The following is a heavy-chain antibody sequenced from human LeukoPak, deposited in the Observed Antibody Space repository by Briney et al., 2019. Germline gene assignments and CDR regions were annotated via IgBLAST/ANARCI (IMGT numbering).Heavy chain of an antibody. CDR2: IWYDGSNK. Sequence: PGRSLRLSCAASGFTFSSYGMHWVRQAPGKGLEWVAVIWYDGSNKYYADSGKGRFTISRDNSKNTLYLQMNSLRAEDTAVYYCARGRLLSSSYFDYWGQGTLVTVSS. D-gene: IGHD3-3*01. J-gene: IGHJ4*02. CDR3: ARGRLLSSSYFDY. V-gene: IGHV3-33*01. CDR1: GFTFSSYG.